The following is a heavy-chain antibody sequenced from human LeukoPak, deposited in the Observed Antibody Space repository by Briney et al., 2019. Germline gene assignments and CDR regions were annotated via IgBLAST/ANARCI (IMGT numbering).Heavy chain of an antibody. V-gene: IGHV3-11*01. Sequence: PGGSLRLSCAATGFTFSAHNMGWMRQAPGKGLEWTSYMSGSCIYYADSVKGRFTIARDNAKNSLYLQMSSLRAEDSAVYFCASRRLTTRGHSYDVWGQGTLVTVSS. J-gene: IGHJ4*03. CDR1: GFTFSAHN. CDR2: MSGSCI. CDR3: ASRRLTTRGHSYDV. D-gene: IGHD3-3*01.